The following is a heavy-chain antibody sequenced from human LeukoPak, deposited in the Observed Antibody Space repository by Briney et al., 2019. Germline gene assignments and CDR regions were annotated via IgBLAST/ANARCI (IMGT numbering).Heavy chain of an antibody. D-gene: IGHD6-19*01. CDR3: KGAGPPWFDP. CDR1: GGSISSYY. V-gene: IGHV4-59*08. Sequence: SETLSLTCTVSGGSISSYYWSWIRQPPGKGLEWIGYIYYSGSTNYNPSLKSRVTISIDTSRNQFSMNLNSVTAADTAVYCAKGAGPPWFDPWGQGTLVTVSS. CDR2: IYYSGST. J-gene: IGHJ5*02.